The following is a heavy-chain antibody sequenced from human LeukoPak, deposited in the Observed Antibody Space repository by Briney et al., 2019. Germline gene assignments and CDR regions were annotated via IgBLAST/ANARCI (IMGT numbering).Heavy chain of an antibody. D-gene: IGHD2-15*01. CDR3: ARDKGDIVVVVAATHGAFDI. V-gene: IGHV1-18*01. J-gene: IGHJ3*02. Sequence: GASVKVSCKASGYTFTSYGISWVRQAPAQGREWMGWISAYNGNTNYAQKLQGRVTMTTDTSTSTAYMELRSLRSDDTAVYYCARDKGDIVVVVAATHGAFDIWGQGTMVTVSS. CDR1: GYTFTSYG. CDR2: ISAYNGNT.